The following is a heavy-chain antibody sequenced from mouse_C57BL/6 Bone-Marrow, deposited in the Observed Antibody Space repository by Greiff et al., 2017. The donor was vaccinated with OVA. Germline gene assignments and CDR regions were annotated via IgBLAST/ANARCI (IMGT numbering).Heavy chain of an antibody. V-gene: IGHV1-15*01. CDR2: IDPETGGT. D-gene: IGHD1-1*01. Sequence: QVHVKQSGAELVRPGASVTLSCKASGYTFTDYEMHWVKQTPVHGLEWIGAIDPETGGTAYNQKFKGKAILTADKSSSTAYMELRSLTYVDSAVYYCTRGGYITTVVAYYYAMDYWGQGTSVTVSS. CDR3: TRGGYITTVVAYYYAMDY. CDR1: GYTFTDYE. J-gene: IGHJ4*01.